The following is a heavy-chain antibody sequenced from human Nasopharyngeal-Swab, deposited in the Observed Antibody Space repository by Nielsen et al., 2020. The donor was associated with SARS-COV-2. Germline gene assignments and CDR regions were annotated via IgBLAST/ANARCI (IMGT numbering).Heavy chain of an antibody. CDR3: ARDGFYVFWSGYGGDDFYGMDV. CDR1: GYRFNSYG. CDR2: IGVYNGNI. Sequence: ASVKVSCKASGYRFNSYGISWVRQAPGQGLEWMGWIGVYNGNIKYAPRVQGRVTMTADTSTSTVNMEVRGLRSDDTAVYYCARDGFYVFWSGYGGDDFYGMDVWGQGTTVTVSS. D-gene: IGHD3-3*01. J-gene: IGHJ6*02. V-gene: IGHV1-18*01.